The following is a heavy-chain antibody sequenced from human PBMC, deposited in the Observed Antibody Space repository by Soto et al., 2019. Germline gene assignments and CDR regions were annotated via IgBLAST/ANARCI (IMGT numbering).Heavy chain of an antibody. Sequence: QVQLVQSGAEVKKPGASVKVSCSASGYTFISNDINWVRQAPGQGLEWMGWMNPNTGSTGYAQKFQGRVTMTRSTSINTAYMELRSLRSEDTPVYYCARDLDCGGDCYSDAFDIWGQGTVVTVSS. CDR1: GYTFISND. CDR2: MNPNTGST. V-gene: IGHV1-8*01. J-gene: IGHJ3*02. D-gene: IGHD2-21*01. CDR3: ARDLDCGGDCYSDAFDI.